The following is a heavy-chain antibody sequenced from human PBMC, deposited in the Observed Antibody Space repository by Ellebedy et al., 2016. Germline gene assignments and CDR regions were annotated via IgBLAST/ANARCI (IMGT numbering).Heavy chain of an antibody. CDR1: GGSISSGGYY. CDR2: IYYSGST. CDR3: ARVGSRSSTLIDY. Sequence: SETLSLXCTVSGGSISSGGYYWSWIRQPPGKGLEWIGSIYYSGSTYYNPSLKSRVTISVDTSKNQFSLKLSSVTAADTAVYYCARVGSRSSTLIDYWGQGTLVTVSS. D-gene: IGHD6-13*01. J-gene: IGHJ4*02. V-gene: IGHV4-39*07.